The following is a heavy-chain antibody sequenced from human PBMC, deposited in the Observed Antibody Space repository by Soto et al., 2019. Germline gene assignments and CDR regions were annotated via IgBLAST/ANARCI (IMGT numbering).Heavy chain of an antibody. CDR1: GFTFSSYA. Sequence: GGSLRLSCAASGFTFSSYAMSWVRQAPGKGLEWVSAISGSGGSTYYADSVKGRFTIPRDNSKNTLYLQMNSLRAEDTAVYYCAKGITIFGVADTYYYYGMDVWGQGTTVTVSS. D-gene: IGHD3-3*01. V-gene: IGHV3-23*01. CDR2: ISGSGGST. CDR3: AKGITIFGVADTYYYYGMDV. J-gene: IGHJ6*02.